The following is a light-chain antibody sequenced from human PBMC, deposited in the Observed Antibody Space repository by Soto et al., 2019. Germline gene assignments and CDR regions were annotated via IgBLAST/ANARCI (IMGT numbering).Light chain of an antibody. V-gene: IGKV1-9*01. CDR3: QQVKTYPRT. CDR2: EES. CDR1: QAVPDN. J-gene: IGKJ4*01. Sequence: IHLTQSPSSRSASLGDRVTITWRPSQAVPDNMAWYQQKPGKPPKLLIYEESTLHSGVPSRFSGRKSGTQGTLTIDRLQTEDGATYYCQQVKTYPRTFCGGTKVDIK.